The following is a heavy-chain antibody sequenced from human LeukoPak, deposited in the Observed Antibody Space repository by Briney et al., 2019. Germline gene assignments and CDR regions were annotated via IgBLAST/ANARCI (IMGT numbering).Heavy chain of an antibody. D-gene: IGHD6-6*01. Sequence: ASVKVSCKASGFTFTAYHMHWVRQAPGQGLEWMGWINPNSGGTNYAQKFQGRVTMTRDTSISTAYMELSRLRSDDTAVYYCARDSSSSFDYWGQGTLVTVSS. CDR2: INPNSGGT. CDR1: GFTFTAYH. V-gene: IGHV1-2*02. CDR3: ARDSSSSFDY. J-gene: IGHJ4*02.